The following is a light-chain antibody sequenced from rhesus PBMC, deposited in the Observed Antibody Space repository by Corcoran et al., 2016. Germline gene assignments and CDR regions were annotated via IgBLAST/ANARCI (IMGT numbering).Light chain of an antibody. CDR1: QGISNY. V-gene: IGKV1S14*01. Sequence: DIQMTQSPSSLSASVGDTVTITCRASQGISNYLAWYQQKPGKAPKPLIYYASNLERGVPSRFSGSGSGKDFTITISSLQPEDGAVNYCLQHSNWPYSFGQGTKVEIK. CDR2: YAS. J-gene: IGKJ2*01. CDR3: LQHSNWPYS.